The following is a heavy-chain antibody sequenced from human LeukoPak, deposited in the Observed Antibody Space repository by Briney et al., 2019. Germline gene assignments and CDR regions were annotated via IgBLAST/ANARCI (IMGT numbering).Heavy chain of an antibody. D-gene: IGHD5-18*01. J-gene: IGHJ5*02. CDR1: GFTFITYS. Sequence: PGGSLRLSCAASGFTFITYSMTWVRQAPGRGLEWVSAITGSGAFTDYADSVKGRFTISRDNPTNTLYLQMNSLRAEDTAVYYCAKPYSVDTAMGFDPWGQGTLVTVSS. CDR2: ITGSGAFT. CDR3: AKPYSVDTAMGFDP. V-gene: IGHV3-23*01.